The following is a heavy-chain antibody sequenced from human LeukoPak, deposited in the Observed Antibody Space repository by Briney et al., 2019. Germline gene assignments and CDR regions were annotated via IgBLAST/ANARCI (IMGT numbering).Heavy chain of an antibody. CDR1: GGSISSGSFY. J-gene: IGHJ5*02. D-gene: IGHD2-8*01. V-gene: IGHV4-61*02. CDR2: IYTSGST. Sequence: KPSETLSLTCTVSGGSISSGSFYWSWIRQPAGKGLEWIGRIYTSGSTNYNPSLKSRVTISVDTSKNQFSLKLSSVTAADTAVYYCAREGVLFDPWGQGTLVTVSS. CDR3: AREGVLFDP.